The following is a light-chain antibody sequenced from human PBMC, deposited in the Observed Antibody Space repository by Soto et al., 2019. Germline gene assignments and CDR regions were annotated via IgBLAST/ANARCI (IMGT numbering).Light chain of an antibody. Sequence: DILMTQSPSTLSASVGDRVIITCRASQTTSSWLAWYQQKPGKAPKLLIYKASSLESGVPSRFSGSGSGTEFTLTISSLQPDDFATYYCQHFGGAFGQGTKVEVK. V-gene: IGKV1-5*03. CDR1: QTTSSW. CDR3: QHFGGA. J-gene: IGKJ1*01. CDR2: KAS.